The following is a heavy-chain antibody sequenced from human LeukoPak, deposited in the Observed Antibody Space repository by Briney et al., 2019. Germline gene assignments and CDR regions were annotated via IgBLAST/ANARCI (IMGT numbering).Heavy chain of an antibody. Sequence: PGGSLRLSCAASGFTFSTYAMSWVRRTPGKGLEWVSAITGPGGSTYYADSVKGRFTISRDNSKNTLYLQMNSLRAEDTAVYYRAKDPPILRWSFDYWGQGTLVTVSS. CDR3: AKDPPILRWSFDY. D-gene: IGHD4-23*01. J-gene: IGHJ4*02. CDR2: ITGPGGST. CDR1: GFTFSTYA. V-gene: IGHV3-23*01.